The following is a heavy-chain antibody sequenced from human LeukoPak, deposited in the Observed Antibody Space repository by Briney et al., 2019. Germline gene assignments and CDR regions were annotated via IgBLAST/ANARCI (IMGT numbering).Heavy chain of an antibody. J-gene: IGHJ2*01. CDR3: AREDYGDIYWYFDL. V-gene: IGHV3-23*01. CDR2: ISGSGGST. CDR1: GFTFSSYA. D-gene: IGHD4-17*01. Sequence: PEGSLRLSCAASGFTFSSYAMSWVRQAPGKGLEWVSAISGSGGSTYYADSVKGRFTISRDNSKNTLYLQMNSLRVQDTAVYYCAREDYGDIYWYFDLWGRGTLVTVSS.